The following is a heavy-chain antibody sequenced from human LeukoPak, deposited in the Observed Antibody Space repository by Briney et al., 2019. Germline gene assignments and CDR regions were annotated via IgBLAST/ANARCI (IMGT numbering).Heavy chain of an antibody. Sequence: PSETLSLTCTVSGGSINSYYWSWIRQPAGKGLEWIGRIYSSGSTHYNPSLNSRVTMSVDTSNNQFSLKLSSVTAADTAVYYCARGRGPGFDPWGQGTLVTVSS. D-gene: IGHD3-10*01. V-gene: IGHV4-4*07. CDR2: IYSSGST. CDR3: ARGRGPGFDP. CDR1: GGSINSYY. J-gene: IGHJ5*02.